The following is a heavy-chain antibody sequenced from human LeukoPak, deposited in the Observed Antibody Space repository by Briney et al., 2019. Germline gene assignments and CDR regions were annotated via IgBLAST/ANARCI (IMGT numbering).Heavy chain of an antibody. V-gene: IGHV4-39*07. D-gene: IGHD4-17*01. CDR2: IHYSGTT. CDR1: GDSSSNTIFY. Sequence: SETLSLTCTVSGDSSSNTIFYWGWIRQPPGKGLEWIGSIHYSGTTHYNPSLKSRVTISIDTTKNQFSLKVNSVTAADTAVYYCARKIDYGDYHFDYWGQGTLVTVSS. CDR3: ARKIDYGDYHFDY. J-gene: IGHJ4*02.